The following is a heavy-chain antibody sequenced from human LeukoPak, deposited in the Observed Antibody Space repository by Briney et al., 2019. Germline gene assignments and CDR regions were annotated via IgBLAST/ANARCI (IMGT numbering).Heavy chain of an antibody. CDR1: GGTFSSYA. J-gene: IGHJ5*02. V-gene: IGHV1-46*01. Sequence: ASVKVSCKASGGTFSSYAISWVRQAPGQGLEWMGIINPSGGSTSYAQKFQGRVTMTRDTSTSTVYMELSSLRSEDTAVYYCARDRPSRGSGWYSPPYRNWFDPWGQGTLVTVSS. D-gene: IGHD6-19*01. CDR3: ARDRPSRGSGWYSPPYRNWFDP. CDR2: INPSGGST.